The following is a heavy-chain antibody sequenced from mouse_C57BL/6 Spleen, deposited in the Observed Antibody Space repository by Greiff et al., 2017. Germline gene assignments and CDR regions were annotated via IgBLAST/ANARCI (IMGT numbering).Heavy chain of an antibody. J-gene: IGHJ1*03. Sequence: EVQLQQSGPELVKPGASVKIPCKASGYTFTDYNMDWVKQSHGKSLEWIGDINPNNGGTIYNQKFKGKATLTVDKSSSTAYMELRSLTSEDTAVYYCARGGPYDYDGYFDVWGTGTTVTVSS. CDR3: ARGGPYDYDGYFDV. CDR2: INPNNGGT. D-gene: IGHD2-4*01. CDR1: GYTFTDYN. V-gene: IGHV1-18*01.